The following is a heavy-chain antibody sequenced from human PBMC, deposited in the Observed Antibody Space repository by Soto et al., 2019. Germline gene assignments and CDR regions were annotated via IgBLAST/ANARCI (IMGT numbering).Heavy chain of an antibody. D-gene: IGHD1-26*01. Sequence: GGSLRLSCAASGFPFSSYNMNWVRQAPGKGLECVAYISGRSTTTHFADSVRGRFTISRDDGKDSVYLQMNSLRAEDTAVYYCVRDGILSASMGSGYYYYLDVWGKGTMVTVSS. CDR1: GFPFSSYN. J-gene: IGHJ6*03. V-gene: IGHV3-48*01. CDR3: VRDGILSASMGSGYYYYLDV. CDR2: ISGRSTTT.